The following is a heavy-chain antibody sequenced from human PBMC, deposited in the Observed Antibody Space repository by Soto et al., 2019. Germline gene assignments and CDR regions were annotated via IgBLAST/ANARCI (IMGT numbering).Heavy chain of an antibody. V-gene: IGHV3-74*01. CDR2: INSDGSAT. Sequence: EVQLVESGGGLVQPGGSLRLSCAASGFTFSRHWMYWVRQAPGRGLVWVSRINSDGSATNYEDSVKGRFTISRDNAKNTLYLQMNSLRAEDTAVYYCARVGWNEDDAFDIWGQGTMVTVSS. CDR1: GFTFSRHW. CDR3: ARVGWNEDDAFDI. J-gene: IGHJ3*02. D-gene: IGHD1-1*01.